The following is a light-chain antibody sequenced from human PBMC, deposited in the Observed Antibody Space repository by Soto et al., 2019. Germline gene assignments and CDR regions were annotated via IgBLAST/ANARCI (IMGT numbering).Light chain of an antibody. J-gene: IGKJ5*01. V-gene: IGKV3-11*01. CDR1: QSVSSY. CDR3: QQRSNWPIT. Sequence: EIVLTQSPATLSLSPGERATLSCRASQSVSSYLAWYQQKPGQAPRLLIYDASNRATGIPARFSGSGSGTDFTLTIISQEPEDFAVYYCQQRSNWPITFGQGTRLEIK. CDR2: DAS.